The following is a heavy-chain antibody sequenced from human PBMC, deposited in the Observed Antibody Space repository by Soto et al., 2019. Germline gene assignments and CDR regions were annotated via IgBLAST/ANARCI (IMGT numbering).Heavy chain of an antibody. D-gene: IGHD2-15*01. CDR2: ISYDGSNK. J-gene: IGHJ6*02. V-gene: IGHV3-30-3*01. CDR1: GFTFSSYA. Sequence: GGSLRLSCAASGFTFSSYAMHWVRQAPGKGLEWVAVISYDGSNKYYADSVKGRFTISRDNSKNTLYLQMNSLRAEDRAGYYCARATAKGPTRYCSGGSCYSGLGYYYGMDVWGQGTTVTVSS. CDR3: ARATAKGPTRYCSGGSCYSGLGYYYGMDV.